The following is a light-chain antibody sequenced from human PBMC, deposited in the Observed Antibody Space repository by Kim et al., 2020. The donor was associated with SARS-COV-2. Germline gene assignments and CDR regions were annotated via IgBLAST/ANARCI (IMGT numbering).Light chain of an antibody. Sequence: FPGERATLSCRARQSVSSSYLAWYQQNPGQAPRLLIYGASSRATGIPDRFSGSGSGTDFTLTISRLEPEDFAVYYCQQYGSSPRTFGQGTKVDIK. V-gene: IGKV3-20*01. CDR1: QSVSSSY. CDR2: GAS. J-gene: IGKJ1*01. CDR3: QQYGSSPRT.